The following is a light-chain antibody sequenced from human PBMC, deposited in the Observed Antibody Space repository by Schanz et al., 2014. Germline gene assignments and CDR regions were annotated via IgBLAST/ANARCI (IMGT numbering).Light chain of an antibody. CDR1: SSDVGNYNY. CDR2: DVT. Sequence: QSVLTQPASVSGSPGQSITISCTGTSSDVGNYNYVSWYRHPPGKAPKLIIFDVTSRPSGVSNRFSGSKSGNAASLTIAGLQAEDEDDYYCSSHTTETTWLFGGGTKLTVL. J-gene: IGLJ3*02. CDR3: SSHTTETTWL. V-gene: IGLV2-14*03.